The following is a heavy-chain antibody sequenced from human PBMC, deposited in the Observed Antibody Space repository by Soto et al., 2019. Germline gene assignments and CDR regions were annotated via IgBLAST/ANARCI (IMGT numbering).Heavy chain of an antibody. CDR2: IIPIFGTA. J-gene: IGHJ3*02. CDR1: GGTFSSYA. Sequence: SVKVSCKASGGTFSSYAISWVRQAPGQGLEWMGGIIPIFGTANYAQKFQGRVTITADESTSTAYMELSSLRSEDTAVYYCARDRMGKGYYDSSGYYRRDAFDIWGQGAMVTVSS. V-gene: IGHV1-69*13. D-gene: IGHD3-22*01. CDR3: ARDRMGKGYYDSSGYYRRDAFDI.